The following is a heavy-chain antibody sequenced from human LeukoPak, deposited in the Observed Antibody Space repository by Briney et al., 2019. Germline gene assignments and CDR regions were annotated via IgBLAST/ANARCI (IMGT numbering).Heavy chain of an antibody. CDR1: GGTFSSYA. D-gene: IGHD5-12*01. J-gene: IGHJ5*02. CDR2: IIPIFGTA. Sequence: GASVKVSCKASGGTFSSYAISWVRQAPGQGLEWMGGIIPIFGTANYAQKFQGRVTITADESTSTAYMELSSLRSEDTAVYYCARADSGYDYGWFDPWGQGTLVTVSS. V-gene: IGHV1-69*13. CDR3: ARADSGYDYGWFDP.